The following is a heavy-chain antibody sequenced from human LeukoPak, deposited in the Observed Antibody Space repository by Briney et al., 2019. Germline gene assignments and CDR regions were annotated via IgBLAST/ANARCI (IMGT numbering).Heavy chain of an antibody. CDR3: AKVVPGYYFDY. CDR2: IFPSGGEI. CDR1: GFTFSTFA. J-gene: IGHJ4*02. Sequence: GGSLRLSCAASGFTFSTFAMIWVRQPPGKGLEWVSSIFPSGGEIHYADSVRGRFTISRDNSKSTLSLQMNSLRAEDTAIYYCAKVVPGYYFDYWGQGTLVTVSS. D-gene: IGHD1-14*01. V-gene: IGHV3-23*01.